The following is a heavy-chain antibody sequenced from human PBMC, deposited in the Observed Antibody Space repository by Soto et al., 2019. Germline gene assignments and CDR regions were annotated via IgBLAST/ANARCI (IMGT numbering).Heavy chain of an antibody. D-gene: IGHD5-12*01. CDR2: ISARGGRS. Sequence: DVQLLESGGGLVQPGWSLRLSCAASGFSFSSYAMVWVRQAPGKGLEWVAVISARGGRSYFGDSVKGRFTLSRDNSKNVLSLEMNSLRAEDTAIYFCAKGSIEYSASVDNWGQGTLVVVSS. V-gene: IGHV3-23*01. J-gene: IGHJ4*02. CDR1: GFSFSSYA. CDR3: AKGSIEYSASVDN.